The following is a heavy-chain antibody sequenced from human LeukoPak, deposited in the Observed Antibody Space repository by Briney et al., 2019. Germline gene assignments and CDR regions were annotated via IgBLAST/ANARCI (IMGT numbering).Heavy chain of an antibody. CDR2: VNLKSGNT. Sequence: APVKVSCKASGYTFTRYDINWVRQATGQGLEWMGWVNLKSGNTGSAQKFQGRVTITRDTSINTAYMELSSLRPEETGVYYCARVDGSPDSWGQGTLVTVSS. V-gene: IGHV1-8*03. J-gene: IGHJ4*02. CDR1: GYTFTRYD. CDR3: ARVDGSPDS. D-gene: IGHD2-15*01.